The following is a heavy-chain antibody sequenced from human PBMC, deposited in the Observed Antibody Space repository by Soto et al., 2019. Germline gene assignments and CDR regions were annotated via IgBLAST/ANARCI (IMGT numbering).Heavy chain of an antibody. V-gene: IGHV1-18*04. J-gene: IGHJ4*02. CDR2: IRGDNSKT. CDR3: ARRGYFDSSGYLAY. CDR1: GYTFSSYG. Sequence: VASVKVSCKASGYTFSSYGISWVRHAPGQGLEWMGWIRGDNSKTNYAQKFQGRVTLTTDTSTSTAYMEVRSLRSDDTAVYYCARRGYFDSSGYLAYWGQGTLVTVSS. D-gene: IGHD3-22*01.